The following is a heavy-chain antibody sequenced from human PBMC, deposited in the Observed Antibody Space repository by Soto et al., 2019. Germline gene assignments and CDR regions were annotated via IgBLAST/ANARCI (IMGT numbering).Heavy chain of an antibody. J-gene: IGHJ3*02. Sequence: QVQLVESGGGVVQPGRSLRLSCAASGFTFSSYGMHWVRQAPGKGLEWVAVISYDGSNKYYADSVKGRFTISRDNSKNTLYLQMNSLRAEDTAVYYCASDSSGYYHGGNAFDIWGQGTMVTVSS. CDR3: ASDSSGYYHGGNAFDI. CDR1: GFTFSSYG. V-gene: IGHV3-30*03. D-gene: IGHD3-22*01. CDR2: ISYDGSNK.